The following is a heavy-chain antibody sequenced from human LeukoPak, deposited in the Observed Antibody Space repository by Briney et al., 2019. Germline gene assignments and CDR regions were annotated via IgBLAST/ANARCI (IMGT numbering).Heavy chain of an antibody. CDR1: GGSISSSSYY. D-gene: IGHD2-21*01. CDR3: ARLARTRPPIRYYYYYMDV. J-gene: IGHJ6*03. Sequence: SETLSLTCTVSGGSISSSSYYWGWIRQPPGKGLEWIGSIYYSGSTYYNPSLKSRVTISVDTSKNQFSLKLSSVTAADTAVYYCARLARTRPPIRYYYYYMDVWGKGTTVTISS. CDR2: IYYSGST. V-gene: IGHV4-39*07.